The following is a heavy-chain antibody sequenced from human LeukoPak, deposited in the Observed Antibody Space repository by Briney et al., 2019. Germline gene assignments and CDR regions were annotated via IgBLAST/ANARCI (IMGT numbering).Heavy chain of an antibody. D-gene: IGHD3/OR15-3a*01. V-gene: IGHV3-30-3*01. J-gene: IGHJ4*02. Sequence: GGSLTLSCAASGFTFSSYAMHWVRQAPGKGLEWVAVISYDGSNKYYADSVKGRFTISRDNSKNTLYLQMNSLRAEDTAVYYCASELGLRNYWGQGTLVTVSS. CDR3: ASELGLRNY. CDR2: ISYDGSNK. CDR1: GFTFSSYA.